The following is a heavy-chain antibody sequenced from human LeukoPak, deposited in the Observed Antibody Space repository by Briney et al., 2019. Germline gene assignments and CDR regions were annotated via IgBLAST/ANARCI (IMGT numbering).Heavy chain of an antibody. V-gene: IGHV4-34*01. Sequence: SETLSLTCAVYGGSFSGYYWSWIRQPPGKGLEWIGEINHSGSTNYNPSLKSRVTISVDTSKNQFSLKLSSVTAADTAVYYCARGPEVRGAGGQGVDYWGQGTLVTVSS. J-gene: IGHJ4*02. CDR1: GGSFSGYY. CDR3: ARGPEVRGAGGQGVDY. D-gene: IGHD3-10*01. CDR2: INHSGST.